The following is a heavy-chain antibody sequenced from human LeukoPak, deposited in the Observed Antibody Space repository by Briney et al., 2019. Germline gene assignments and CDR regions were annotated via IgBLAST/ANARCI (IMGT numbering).Heavy chain of an antibody. V-gene: IGHV4-30-4*08. CDR1: GGSIGSGDYY. D-gene: IGHD3-10*01. CDR3: ASKLLWFGEDAFDI. CDR2: IYYSGST. Sequence: PSETLSLTCTVSGGSIGSGDYYWSWIRQPPGKGLEWIGYIYYSGSTYYNPSLKSRVTISVDTSKNQFSLKLSSVTAADTAVYYCASKLLWFGEDAFDIWGQGTMVTVSS. J-gene: IGHJ3*02.